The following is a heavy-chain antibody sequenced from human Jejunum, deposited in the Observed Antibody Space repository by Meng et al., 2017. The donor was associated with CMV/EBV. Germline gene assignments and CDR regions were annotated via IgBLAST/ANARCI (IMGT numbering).Heavy chain of an antibody. CDR1: GFGYNDYN. CDR3: AKERVSRRDYFDY. CDR2: SSWNSGST. V-gene: IGHV3-43*01. J-gene: IGHJ4*02. D-gene: IGHD4-11*01. Sequence: SGFGYNDYNMPGVRQAPGKGLGWVCLSSWNSGSTYSADAVKGRFTISRDRNKDSLYLQMNSLRIEDTALYYCAKERVSRRDYFDYWGRGMLVTVSS.